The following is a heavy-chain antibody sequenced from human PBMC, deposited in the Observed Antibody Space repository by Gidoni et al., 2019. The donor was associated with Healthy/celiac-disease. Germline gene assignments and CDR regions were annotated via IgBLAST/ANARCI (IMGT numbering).Heavy chain of an antibody. CDR1: GGSFSGYS. D-gene: IGHD2-15*01. CDR2: IKHSGST. J-gene: IGHJ5*02. V-gene: IGHV4-34*01. Sequence: QVQLQQWGAGLLKPSETLSLTCAVNGGSFSGYSRGWIRQPPGKGLEWMGKIKHSGSTNYNPSLKRRFTISVDTSKNQFSLKLSSATAADTAVYYCARRHPRGSPLDWFDPWGQGTLVTVSS. CDR3: ARRHPRGSPLDWFDP.